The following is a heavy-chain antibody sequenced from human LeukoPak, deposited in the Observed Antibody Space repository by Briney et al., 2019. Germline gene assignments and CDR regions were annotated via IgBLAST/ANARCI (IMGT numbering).Heavy chain of an antibody. CDR1: GGSISGNY. CDR3: ARGVRELELRRAYFDY. V-gene: IGHV4-59*12. CDR2: IYYSGST. J-gene: IGHJ4*02. Sequence: PSETLSLTCTVSGGSISGNYWSWFRQPPGKGLEWIGYIYYSGSTNYNPSLKSRVTISVDTSKNQFSLKLSSVTAADTAVYYCARGVRELELRRAYFDYWGQGTLVTVSS. D-gene: IGHD1-7*01.